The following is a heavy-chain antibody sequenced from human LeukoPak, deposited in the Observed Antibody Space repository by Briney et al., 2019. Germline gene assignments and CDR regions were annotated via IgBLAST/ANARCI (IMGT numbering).Heavy chain of an antibody. Sequence: PSETLSLTCTVSGGSISSSSYYWGWIRQPPGKGLEWIGSIYYSGSTYYNPSLKSRVTISVDTSKNQFSLKLSSVTAADTAVYYCARERATGAAGPFWPFDPWGQGTLVTVSS. V-gene: IGHV4-39*07. J-gene: IGHJ5*02. CDR3: ARERATGAAGPFWPFDP. D-gene: IGHD6-13*01. CDR1: GGSISSSSYY. CDR2: IYYSGST.